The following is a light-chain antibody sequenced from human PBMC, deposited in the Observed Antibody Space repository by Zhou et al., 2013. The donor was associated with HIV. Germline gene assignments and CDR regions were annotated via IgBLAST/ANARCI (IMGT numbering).Light chain of an antibody. CDR3: MQALHTFT. CDR2: LGS. Sequence: DIVMTQTPLSLSVTPGQPASISCKSSQSLLHSDGKTYLDWYLQKPGQSPQLLIYLGSNRASGVPDRFSGSVSGTDFTLKISRVEAEDVGVYFCMQALHTFTFGGGPRWRSN. CDR1: QSLLHSDGKTY. V-gene: IGKV2-28*01. J-gene: IGKJ4*01.